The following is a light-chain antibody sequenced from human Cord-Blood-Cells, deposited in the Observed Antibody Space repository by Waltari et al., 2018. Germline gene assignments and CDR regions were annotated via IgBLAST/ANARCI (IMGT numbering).Light chain of an antibody. CDR2: WAS. CDR1: QSVLYSSNNMNY. Sequence: DIVMTQSPDSLAVSLGERATINCKSSQSVLYSSNNMNYLAWYQQKPGQPPKLPIYWASTRESGVPDRFSGSGSGTDFTLTISSLQAEDVAVYYCQQYYSTPLTFGGGTKVEIK. V-gene: IGKV4-1*01. J-gene: IGKJ4*01. CDR3: QQYYSTPLT.